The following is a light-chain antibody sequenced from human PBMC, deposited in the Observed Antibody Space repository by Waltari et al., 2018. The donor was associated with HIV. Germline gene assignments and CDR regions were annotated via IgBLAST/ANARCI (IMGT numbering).Light chain of an antibody. V-gene: IGLV3-21*01. CDR2: YDS. Sequence: SYVLNQPPSVSVAPGKTARITCGGNNIGSKSVHWYQQKPGQAPVLVIYYDSDRPSGIPDRFSGSKSGTSASLAITGLQAEDEADYYCQSYDASLSGVIFGGGTELTVL. CDR3: QSYDASLSGVI. CDR1: NIGSKS. J-gene: IGLJ2*01.